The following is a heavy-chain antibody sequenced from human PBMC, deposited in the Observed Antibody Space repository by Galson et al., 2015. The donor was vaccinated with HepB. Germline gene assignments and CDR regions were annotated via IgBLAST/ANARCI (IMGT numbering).Heavy chain of an antibody. D-gene: IGHD5-24*01. J-gene: IGHJ4*02. CDR1: GFTFSSYA. CDR2: ISYDGSNK. Sequence: SLRLSCAASGFTFSSYAMHWVRQAPGKRLEWVAVISYDGSNKYYADSVKGRFTISRDNSKNTLYLQMNSLRAEDTAVYYCAREANSFDYWGQGTLVTVSS. CDR3: AREANSFDY. V-gene: IGHV3-30*04.